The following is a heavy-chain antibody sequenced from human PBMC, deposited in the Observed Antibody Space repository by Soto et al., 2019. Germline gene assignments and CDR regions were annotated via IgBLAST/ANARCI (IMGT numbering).Heavy chain of an antibody. J-gene: IGHJ4*02. D-gene: IGHD3-22*01. CDR3: AKGHFQYYYDGGSYSYFDY. Sequence: EVQLLESGGGLVQPGGSLRLSCAASQFTFSSYAMSWVRQAPGKGLEWVSTITGSGVSTYYVDSVKGRFTISRDNSKNTLYLQMNSLRAEDTAVYYCAKGHFQYYYDGGSYSYFDYWGQGTLVTVSS. CDR2: ITGSGVST. CDR1: QFTFSSYA. V-gene: IGHV3-23*01.